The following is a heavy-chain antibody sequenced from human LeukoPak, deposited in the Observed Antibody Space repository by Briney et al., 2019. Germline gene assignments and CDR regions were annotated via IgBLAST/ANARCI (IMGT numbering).Heavy chain of an antibody. CDR2: INHSGST. CDR3: ARVVYSSSIAAQQKYYYYYYMDV. CDR1: GGSFSGYY. Sequence: SETLSLTCAVYGGSFSGYYWSWIRQPPGKGLEWIGEINHSGSTNYNPSLKSRVTISVDTSKNQFSLKLSSVTAADTAVYYCARVVYSSSIAAQQKYYYYYYMDVWGKGTTVTVSS. J-gene: IGHJ6*03. V-gene: IGHV4-34*01. D-gene: IGHD6-13*01.